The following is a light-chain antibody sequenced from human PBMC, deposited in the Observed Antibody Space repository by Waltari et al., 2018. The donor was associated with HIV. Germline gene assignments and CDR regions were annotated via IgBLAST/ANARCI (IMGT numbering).Light chain of an antibody. CDR2: EVS. CDR3: CSYVGSGTWV. V-gene: IGLV2-23*02. CDR1: RRDL. Sequence: QSALTQPASVSGSPGQSITISCTGTRRDLVPWYQQHPDKAPKVMIFEVSKRPSGVSNRFSGSKSGNTASLTISGLQAEDEADYYCCSYVGSGTWVFGGGTKLTVL. J-gene: IGLJ3*02.